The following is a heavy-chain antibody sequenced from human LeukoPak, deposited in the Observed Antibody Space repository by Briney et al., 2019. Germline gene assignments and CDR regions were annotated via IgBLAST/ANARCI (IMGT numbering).Heavy chain of an antibody. Sequence: GGSLRLSCAASGFTFSSYAMSWVRQAPGKGLEWVSAISGSGGSTYYADSVKGRFTISRDNSKNTLYLQMNSLRAEDTALYYCAGRSGSDPYYFDYWGQGTLVTVSS. CDR1: GFTFSSYA. V-gene: IGHV3-23*01. D-gene: IGHD3-10*01. CDR3: AGRSGSDPYYFDY. CDR2: ISGSGGST. J-gene: IGHJ4*02.